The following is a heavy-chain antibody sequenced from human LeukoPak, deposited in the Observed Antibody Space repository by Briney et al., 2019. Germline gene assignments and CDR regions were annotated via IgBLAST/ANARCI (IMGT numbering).Heavy chain of an antibody. D-gene: IGHD6-19*01. Sequence: GGSLRLSCAASGFNFPTYAMQWVRQAPGKGLEWVSSIRVSDGARFYADSVKGRFTTSRDNSKNTLYLQMNSLRAEDTAVYYCARARIAVADPFDYWGQGTLVTVSS. V-gene: IGHV3-23*01. CDR2: IRVSDGAR. CDR3: ARARIAVADPFDY. CDR1: GFNFPTYA. J-gene: IGHJ4*02.